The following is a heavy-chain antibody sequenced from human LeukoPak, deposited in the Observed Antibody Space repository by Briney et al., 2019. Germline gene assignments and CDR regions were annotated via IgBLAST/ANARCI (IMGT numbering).Heavy chain of an antibody. V-gene: IGHV3-15*07. J-gene: IGHJ2*01. CDR3: AKAARSSVAGFFLDL. CDR2: IRSNSDGGTI. CDR1: GFTFSNAW. D-gene: IGHD6-19*01. Sequence: GGSLRLSCATSGFTFSNAWMNWVRQAPGKGLEWVGRIRSNSDGGTIDYAAPVKGRFTLSRDDSKTTLYLQMNSLRVEDTAVYYCAKAARSSVAGFFLDLWGRGTLVTVSS.